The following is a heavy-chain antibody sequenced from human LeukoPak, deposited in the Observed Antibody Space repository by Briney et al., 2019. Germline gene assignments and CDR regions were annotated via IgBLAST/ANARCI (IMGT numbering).Heavy chain of an antibody. J-gene: IGHJ6*03. V-gene: IGHV1-69*05. CDR3: ARGSIAARRYYYYYMDV. Sequence: SVKVSCKASGGTFSSYAISWVRQAPGQGLEWMGGIIPIFGTANYAQKFQGRVTITTDESTSTAYMELSSLRSEGTAVYYCARGSIAARRYYYYYMDVWGKGTTVTVSS. CDR1: GGTFSSYA. CDR2: IIPIFGTA. D-gene: IGHD6-6*01.